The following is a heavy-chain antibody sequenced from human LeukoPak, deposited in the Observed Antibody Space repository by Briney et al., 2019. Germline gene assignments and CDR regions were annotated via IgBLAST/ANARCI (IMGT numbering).Heavy chain of an antibody. CDR1: GGSFSDYL. Sequence: SETLSLTCAVNGGSFSDYLWTWIRQSPGKGLEWIGEINQGGRTNFNPSLKSQVTISADRSKYHFSLTLRSVTAADTAVYYCARGKRVWFGELMTSFSYFYIDVWGRGTTVIVSS. D-gene: IGHD3-10*01. CDR3: ARGKRVWFGELMTSFSYFYIDV. J-gene: IGHJ6*03. CDR2: INQGGRT. V-gene: IGHV4-34*01.